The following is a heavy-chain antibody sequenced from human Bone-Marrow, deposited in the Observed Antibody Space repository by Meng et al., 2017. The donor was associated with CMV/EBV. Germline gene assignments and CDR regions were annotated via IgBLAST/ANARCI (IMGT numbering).Heavy chain of an antibody. CDR1: GITFNNAW. CDR3: TTDPDCSSTSCYMFGVY. J-gene: IGHJ4*02. CDR2: IKSNTDGATT. Sequence: GESLKISCAASGITFNNAWMSWVRQAPGKGLEWVGRIKSNTDGATTDYTGPVKGRFTISRDDSENMLYLQMDSLRTEDTAMYYCTTDPDCSSTSCYMFGVYWGQGTLVTVSS. D-gene: IGHD2-2*02. V-gene: IGHV3-15*01.